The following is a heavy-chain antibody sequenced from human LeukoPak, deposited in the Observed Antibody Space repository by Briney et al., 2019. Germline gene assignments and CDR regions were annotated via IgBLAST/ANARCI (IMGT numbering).Heavy chain of an antibody. CDR1: GYTFTSYD. J-gene: IGHJ4*02. V-gene: IGHV1-8*01. D-gene: IGHD3-10*01. Sequence: GASVKVSCKASGYTFTSYDINWVRQATGQGLEWMGWMNPSSGNTGYAQKFQGRVTMTRNTSISTAYMELSSLRSEDTAVYYCARANRFTMVRGVTLYYFDYWGQGTLVTVSS. CDR2: MNPSSGNT. CDR3: ARANRFTMVRGVTLYYFDY.